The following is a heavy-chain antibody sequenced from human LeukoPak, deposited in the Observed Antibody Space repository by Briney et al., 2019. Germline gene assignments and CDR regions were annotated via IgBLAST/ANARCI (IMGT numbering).Heavy chain of an antibody. V-gene: IGHV3-30*02. Sequence: GGSLRLSCAASGFTFSSYAMHWVRQAPGEGLEWVGFIRYDGSDKYYADSVKGRFTISRDNSKNMLYLQMNSLRAEDTAVYYCAKVSSGSYSYYFDFWGQGTLVTVSS. CDR2: IRYDGSDK. CDR3: AKVSSGSYSYYFDF. D-gene: IGHD1-26*01. CDR1: GFTFSSYA. J-gene: IGHJ4*02.